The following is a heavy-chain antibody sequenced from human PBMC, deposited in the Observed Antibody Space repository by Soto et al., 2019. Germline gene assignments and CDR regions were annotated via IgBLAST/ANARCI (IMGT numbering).Heavy chain of an antibody. J-gene: IGHJ4*02. Sequence: QVQLVQSGAEVKKPGASVKVSCKASGYTFTNYDINWVRQATGQGLEWMGWMTPNSGNTGYAQKFQRRVTMTRDTSKSTAYIELSSLRSEDTAVYYCARNTYGLGDFAYWCQGTLVTVSS. D-gene: IGHD5-18*01. CDR3: ARNTYGLGDFAY. V-gene: IGHV1-8*01. CDR2: MTPNSGNT. CDR1: GYTFTNYD.